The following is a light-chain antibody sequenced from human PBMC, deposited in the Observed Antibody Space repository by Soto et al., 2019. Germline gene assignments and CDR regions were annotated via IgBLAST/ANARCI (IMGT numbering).Light chain of an antibody. V-gene: IGKV3-20*01. J-gene: IGKJ2*01. CDR1: QSVRNSY. Sequence: EILLTQSPGTLSLSPGERATLSCRASQSVRNSYLAWYQQKPGQAPRLLIYGASGRATGIPDRFSGSGSGTDFTLTISRLVPEDVAVYYCQQYGSSPYTVGQGTKLEI. CDR2: GAS. CDR3: QQYGSSPYT.